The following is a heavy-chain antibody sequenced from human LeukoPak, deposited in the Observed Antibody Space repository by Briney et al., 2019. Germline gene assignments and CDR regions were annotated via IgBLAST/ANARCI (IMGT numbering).Heavy chain of an antibody. V-gene: IGHV3-30*04. D-gene: IGHD4-17*01. J-gene: IGHJ4*02. Sequence: GGSLRLSRAASGFTFSSYPMHWVRQAPGKGLEWVAVISYDGSNKYYGDSVKGRFTISRDNSKNTLYLQMNSLRAEDTAVYYCASRHYDFGYYWGQGTLVTVSS. CDR1: GFTFSSYP. CDR3: ASRHYDFGYY. CDR2: ISYDGSNK.